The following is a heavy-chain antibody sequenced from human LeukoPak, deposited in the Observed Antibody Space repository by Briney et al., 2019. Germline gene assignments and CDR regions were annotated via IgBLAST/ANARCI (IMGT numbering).Heavy chain of an antibody. CDR3: VRGYSNYGYVFDF. CDR2: ISSSSSYI. Sequence: GGSLILSCAASGFSLSSHSMNWVRQAPGKGLEWVSSISSSSSYIYYAESVKGRVTVSRDNAKKSLFLQMNSLRAEDTAVYYCVRGYSNYGYVFDFWGQGTTVTVSS. CDR1: GFSLSSHS. J-gene: IGHJ3*01. V-gene: IGHV3-21*01. D-gene: IGHD4-11*01.